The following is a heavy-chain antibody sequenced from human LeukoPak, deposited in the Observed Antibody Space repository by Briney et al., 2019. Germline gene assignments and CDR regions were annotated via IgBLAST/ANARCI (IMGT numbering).Heavy chain of an antibody. CDR2: TYYKSKWSS. Sequence: SQTLSLTCAISGDSVSSNNVAWNWIRQSPSRGLEWLGRTYYKSKWSSEYEPSVKSRISINPDTSKNQFSLQLNSVTPEDTAVYYCARDDGWYRFDSWGQGTLVTVSS. V-gene: IGHV6-1*01. CDR3: ARDDGWYRFDS. D-gene: IGHD6-19*01. J-gene: IGHJ4*02. CDR1: GDSVSSNNVA.